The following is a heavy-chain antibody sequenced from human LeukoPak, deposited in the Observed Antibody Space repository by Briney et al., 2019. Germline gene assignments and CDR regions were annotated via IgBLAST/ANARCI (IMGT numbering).Heavy chain of an antibody. V-gene: IGHV4-39*07. CDR1: GGSISSSSYY. CDR2: IYYSGST. J-gene: IGHJ4*02. D-gene: IGHD1-26*01. Sequence: SETLSLTCTVSGGSISSSSYYWGWIRQPPGKGLEWIGSIYYSGSTYYNPSLKSRVTISVDTSKNQFSLKLSSVTAADTAVYYCARDPGSGSAKGDYWGQGTLVTVSS. CDR3: ARDPGSGSAKGDY.